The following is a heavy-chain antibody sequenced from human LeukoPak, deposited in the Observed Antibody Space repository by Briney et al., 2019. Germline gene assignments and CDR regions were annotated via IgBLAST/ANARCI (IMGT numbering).Heavy chain of an antibody. CDR3: AREKSYYDNSGYPPYYFDY. Sequence: ASVKVSCKASGGTLSNYAISWVRQAPGQGLEWMGQIIPIFGTANYAQKFQGRVTITADESTSTAHIELSSLRSEDTAVYYCAREKSYYDNSGYPPYYFDYWGQGTLVTVSS. CDR2: IIPIFGTA. CDR1: GGTLSNYA. V-gene: IGHV1-69*13. D-gene: IGHD3-22*01. J-gene: IGHJ4*02.